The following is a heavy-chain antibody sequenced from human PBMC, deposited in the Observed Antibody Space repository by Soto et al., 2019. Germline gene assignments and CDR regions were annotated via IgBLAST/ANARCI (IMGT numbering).Heavy chain of an antibody. V-gene: IGHV3-73*01. CDR1: GFTFSGCA. J-gene: IGHJ4*02. Sequence: EVQLVESGGGLVQPGGSLKLSCAASGFTFSGCAMHWVRQASGKGLEWLGRIRSKPNNYATEYAASGQGRFTISRDDSKNTAYLEMTSLKTEDSAVYYCTTSAYSYGCYFDYCGQGALVTVSS. D-gene: IGHD6-19*01. CDR3: TTSAYSYGCYFDY. CDR2: IRSKPNNYAT.